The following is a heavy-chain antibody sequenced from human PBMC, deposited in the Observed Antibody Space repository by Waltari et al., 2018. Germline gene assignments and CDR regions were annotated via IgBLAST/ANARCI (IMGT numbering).Heavy chain of an antibody. CDR3: ARVPYDSSGYFDY. J-gene: IGHJ4*02. Sequence: QVQLQESGPGLVKPSETLSLTCTVPGGSISSHYWSWIRQPPGKGLEWIGYIYYSGSTNYNPSLKSRVTISVDTSKNQFSLKLSSVTAADTAVYYCARVPYDSSGYFDYWGQGTLVTVSS. CDR2: IYYSGST. V-gene: IGHV4-59*11. D-gene: IGHD3-22*01. CDR1: GGSISSHY.